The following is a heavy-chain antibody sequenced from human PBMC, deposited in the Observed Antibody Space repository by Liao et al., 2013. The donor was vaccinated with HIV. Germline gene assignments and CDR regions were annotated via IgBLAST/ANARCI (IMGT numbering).Heavy chain of an antibody. Sequence: QVQLQESGPGLVKPSETLSLTCTVSGGSISSYYWSWIRQPAGKGLEWIGRIYTSGSTNYNPSLKSRVTMSVDTSKNQFSLKLSSVTAADTAVYYCAREEGGYSGSYDLYYYYYMDVWGKGTTVTVSS. J-gene: IGHJ6*03. V-gene: IGHV4-4*07. D-gene: IGHD1-26*01. CDR1: GGSISSYY. CDR2: IYTSGST. CDR3: AREEGGYSGSYDLYYYYYMDV.